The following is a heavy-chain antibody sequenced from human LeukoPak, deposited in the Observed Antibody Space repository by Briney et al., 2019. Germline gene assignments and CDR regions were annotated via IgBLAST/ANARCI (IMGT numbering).Heavy chain of an antibody. V-gene: IGHV4-34*01. D-gene: IGHD3-10*01. J-gene: IGHJ4*02. CDR1: GGSFSGYY. CDR3: ARGRYYYGSGSFFDY. Sequence: ASETLSLTCAVYGGSFSGYYWSWTRQPPGKGLEWIGEINHSGSTNYNPSLKSRVTISVDTSKNQFSLKLSSVTAADTAVYYCARGRYYYGSGSFFDYWGQGTLVTVSS. CDR2: INHSGST.